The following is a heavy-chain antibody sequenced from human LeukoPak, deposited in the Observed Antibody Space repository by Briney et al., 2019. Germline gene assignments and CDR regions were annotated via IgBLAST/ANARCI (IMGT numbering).Heavy chain of an antibody. J-gene: IGHJ4*02. CDR2: INPNSGGT. Sequence: ASVKVSCKASGYTFTGYYMHWVRQAPGQGLEWMGRINPNSGGTNYAQEFQGRVTMTRDTSTSTAYMELSRLRSDDTAVYYCASYRRGFLALDYWGQGTLVTVSS. D-gene: IGHD3-3*01. CDR1: GYTFTGYY. CDR3: ASYRRGFLALDY. V-gene: IGHV1-2*06.